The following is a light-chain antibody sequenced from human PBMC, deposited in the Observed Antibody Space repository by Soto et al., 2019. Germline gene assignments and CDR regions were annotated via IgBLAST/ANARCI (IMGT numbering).Light chain of an antibody. Sequence: EIVLTQSPGTLSLSAGERATLSCRASQTVSNNYLAWYQQKPGQAPRLLIYGASNMATGIPDRFSGSGSGTDFTLTISRLEPEDFAVYYCQQYGNSRYTFGQGTKLEIK. J-gene: IGKJ2*01. CDR1: QTVSNNY. CDR3: QQYGNSRYT. V-gene: IGKV3-20*01. CDR2: GAS.